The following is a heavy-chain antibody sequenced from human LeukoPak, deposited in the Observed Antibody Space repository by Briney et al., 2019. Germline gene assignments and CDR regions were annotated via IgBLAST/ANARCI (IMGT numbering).Heavy chain of an antibody. CDR3: AKDYGSGSYFSFNY. CDR2: ISGSGGST. Sequence: PGESLRLSCAASGFTFSSYGMSWVRQDPGKGLEWVSAISGSGGSTYYADSVKGRFTISRDNSKNTLYLQMNSLRAEDTAVYYCAKDYGSGSYFSFNYWGQGTLVTVSS. CDR1: GFTFSSYG. J-gene: IGHJ4*02. V-gene: IGHV3-23*01. D-gene: IGHD3-10*01.